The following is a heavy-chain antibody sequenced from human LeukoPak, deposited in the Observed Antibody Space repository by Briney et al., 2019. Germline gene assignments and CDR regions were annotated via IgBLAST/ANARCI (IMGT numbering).Heavy chain of an antibody. V-gene: IGHV4-39*01. CDR3: ARSHCSSTSCYYGAWFDP. D-gene: IGHD2-2*01. J-gene: IGHJ5*02. CDR2: IYYSGST. Sequence: PSETLSLTCTVSGGSISSSSYYWGWIRQPPGKGLEWIGSIYYSGSTYYNPSLKSRVTISVDTSKNQFSLKLGSVTAADTAVYYCARSHCSSTSCYYGAWFDPWGQGTLVTVSS. CDR1: GGSISSSSYY.